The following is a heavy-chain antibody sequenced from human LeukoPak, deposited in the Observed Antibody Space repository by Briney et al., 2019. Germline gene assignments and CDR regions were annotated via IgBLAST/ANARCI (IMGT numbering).Heavy chain of an antibody. CDR1: GFTFDDYG. CDR2: ISGSGGST. CDR3: ANPEWLPSPGTYYFDY. V-gene: IGHV3-23*01. Sequence: PGGSLRLSCAASGFTFDDYGMSWVRQAPGKGLEWVSAISGSGGSTYYADSVKGRFTISRDNSKNTLYLQMNSLRAEDTAVYYCANPEWLPSPGTYYFDYWGQGTLVTVSS. J-gene: IGHJ4*02. D-gene: IGHD3-3*01.